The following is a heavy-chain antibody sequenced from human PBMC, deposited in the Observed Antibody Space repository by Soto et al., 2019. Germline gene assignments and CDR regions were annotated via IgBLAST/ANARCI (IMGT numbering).Heavy chain of an antibody. CDR1: GGSISSSSYY. CDR2: IYYSGST. V-gene: IGHV4-39*01. Sequence: PSETLSLTCPVSGGSISSSSYYWGWIRQPPGKGLEWIGSIYYSGSTYYNPSLKSRVTISVDTSKNQFSLKLSSVTAADTAVYYCARLLPGGSSGSWGQGTLVTVSS. J-gene: IGHJ5*02. CDR3: ARLLPGGSSGS. D-gene: IGHD3-22*01.